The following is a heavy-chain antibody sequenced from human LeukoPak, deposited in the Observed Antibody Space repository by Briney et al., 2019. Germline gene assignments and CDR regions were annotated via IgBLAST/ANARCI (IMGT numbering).Heavy chain of an antibody. V-gene: IGHV1-3*01. CDR1: GYTFTSYA. CDR3: AREAWTSGSYHYYYGMDV. Sequence: ASVKVSCKASGYTFTSYAMHWVRQAPGQRLEWMEWINAGNGNTKYSQKFQGRVTITRDTSASTAYMELSSLRSEDTAVYYCAREAWTSGSYHYYYGMDVWGQGTTVTVSS. CDR2: INAGNGNT. J-gene: IGHJ6*02. D-gene: IGHD3-22*01.